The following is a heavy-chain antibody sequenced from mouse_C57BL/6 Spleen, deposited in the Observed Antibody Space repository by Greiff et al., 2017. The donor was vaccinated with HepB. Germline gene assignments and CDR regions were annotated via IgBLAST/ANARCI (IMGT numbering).Heavy chain of an antibody. CDR3: ASGASSGPYFRR. Sequence: QVQLKQPGAELVKPGASVKMSCKASGYTFTSYWITWVKQRPGQGLEWIGDIYPGSGSTNYNEKFKSKATLTVDTSSSTAYMQLSSLTSEDSAVYYCASGASSGPYFRRWGQGTTLTDSS. CDR2: IYPGSGST. V-gene: IGHV1-55*01. D-gene: IGHD3-2*02. CDR1: GYTFTSYW. J-gene: IGHJ2*01.